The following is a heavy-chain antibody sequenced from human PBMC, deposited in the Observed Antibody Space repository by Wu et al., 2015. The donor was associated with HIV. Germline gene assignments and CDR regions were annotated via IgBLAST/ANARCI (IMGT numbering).Heavy chain of an antibody. V-gene: IGHV1-2*02. CDR3: ARDRVVATPHWYFDL. Sequence: QVQLVQSGAEVKKPGASVKVSCKASGYTFTGYYMHWVRQAPGQGLEWMGWINPNSGGTNYAQKFQGRVTMTRDTSISTAYMELSRLRSDDTAVYYCARDRVVATPHWYFDLWGLAPWSLSPQ. D-gene: IGHD5-12*01. CDR1: GYTFTGYY. J-gene: IGHJ2*01. CDR2: INPNSGGT.